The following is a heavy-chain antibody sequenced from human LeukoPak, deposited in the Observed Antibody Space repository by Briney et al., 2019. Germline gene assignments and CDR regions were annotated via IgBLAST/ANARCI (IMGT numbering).Heavy chain of an antibody. Sequence: PGGSLRLSCAASGFTFSSYEMNWVRQAPGKGLEWVSGINWNGGSTGYADSVKGRFTISRDNAKNSLYLQMNSLRAEDTALYYCARGATGATGVDYWGQGTLVTVSS. V-gene: IGHV3-20*04. CDR2: INWNGGST. J-gene: IGHJ4*02. D-gene: IGHD5-12*01. CDR3: ARGATGATGVDY. CDR1: GFTFSSYE.